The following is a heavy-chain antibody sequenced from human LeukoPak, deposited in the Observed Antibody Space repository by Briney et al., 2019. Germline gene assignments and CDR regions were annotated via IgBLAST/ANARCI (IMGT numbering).Heavy chain of an antibody. CDR2: TYYRSKWYN. J-gene: IGHJ6*02. D-gene: IGHD3-3*01. CDR3: ARGSPYYDFWSGLNYYYGMDV. Sequence: SQTLSLTCGISGDSFSSNSAAWNWIRQSPSRGLEWLGRTYYRSKWYNDYAVSVKSRITINPDTSKNQFSLQLNSVTPEDTAVYYCARGSPYYDFWSGLNYYYGMDVWGQGTTVTVSS. CDR1: GDSFSSNSAA. V-gene: IGHV6-1*01.